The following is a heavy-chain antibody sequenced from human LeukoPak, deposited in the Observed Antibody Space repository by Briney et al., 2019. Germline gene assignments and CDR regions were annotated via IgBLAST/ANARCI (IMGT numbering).Heavy chain of an antibody. CDR2: IYHSGST. V-gene: IGHV4-30-2*01. CDR3: AREDTYYYDSSGYPDPFFHY. J-gene: IGHJ4*02. D-gene: IGHD3-22*01. CDR1: GGSISSGGYY. Sequence: SETLSLTCTVSGGSISSGGYYWSWIRQPPGKGLEWIGYIYHSGSTYYNPSLKSRVTISVGTSKNQFSLKLSSVTAADTAVYYCAREDTYYYDSSGYPDPFFHYWGQGTLVTVSS.